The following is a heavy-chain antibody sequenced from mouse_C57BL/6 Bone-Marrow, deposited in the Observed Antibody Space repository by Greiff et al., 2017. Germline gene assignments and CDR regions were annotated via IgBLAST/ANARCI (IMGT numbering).Heavy chain of an antibody. CDR1: GYTFTSYW. J-gene: IGHJ4*01. Sequence: VQLQQPGAELVRPGSSVKLSCKASGYTFTSYWMHWVKQRPIQGLEWIGNIDPSDSETHYNQKFKDKATLTVDKSSSTAYMQLSSLTSEDSAVYYCARAEAFYYGTGAMDYWGQGTSVTVSS. CDR3: ARAEAFYYGTGAMDY. V-gene: IGHV1-52*01. CDR2: IDPSDSET. D-gene: IGHD1-1*01.